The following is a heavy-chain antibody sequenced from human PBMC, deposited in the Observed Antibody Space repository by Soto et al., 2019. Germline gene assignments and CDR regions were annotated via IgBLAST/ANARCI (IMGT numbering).Heavy chain of an antibody. V-gene: IGHV1-69*02. D-gene: IGHD3-16*02. CDR1: GGTFSSYT. CDR3: ASGLTFGGVIGDRFDY. Sequence: SVKVSCKASGGTFSSYTISWVRQAPGQGLEWMGRIIPILGIANYAQKFQGRVTITADKSTSTAYMELSSLRSEDTAVYYCASGLTFGGVIGDRFDYWGQGTLVTVSS. CDR2: IIPILGIA. J-gene: IGHJ4*02.